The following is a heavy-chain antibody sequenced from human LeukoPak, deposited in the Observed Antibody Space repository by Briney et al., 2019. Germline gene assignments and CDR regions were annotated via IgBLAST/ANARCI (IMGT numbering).Heavy chain of an antibody. CDR1: GFTFGSYG. D-gene: IGHD3-22*01. J-gene: IGHJ4*02. Sequence: PGGSLRLSCAASGFTFGSYGIYWVRQAPGKGLEWVAGIRYDGSDRSYADPVKGRFTISRDNSKNTVDLQMNSLRAEDTAVYYCARDNWGDGGYYRTLDCWGQGTLVTVSS. CDR3: ARDNWGDGGYYRTLDC. V-gene: IGHV3-33*01. CDR2: IRYDGSDR.